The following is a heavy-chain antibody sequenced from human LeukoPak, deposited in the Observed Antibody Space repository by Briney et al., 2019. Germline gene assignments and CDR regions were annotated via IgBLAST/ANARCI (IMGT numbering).Heavy chain of an antibody. CDR3: VYGGRLQADFDY. D-gene: IGHD5-24*01. Sequence: PGGSLRLSCAASGFTFSSYWMHWVRQAPGKGLVWVSRINSDGSSTSYADSVKGRFTISRDNAKNTLYLQMNSLRAEDTAVYYCVYGGRLQADFDYWGQGALVTVSS. CDR2: INSDGSST. CDR1: GFTFSSYW. J-gene: IGHJ4*02. V-gene: IGHV3-74*01.